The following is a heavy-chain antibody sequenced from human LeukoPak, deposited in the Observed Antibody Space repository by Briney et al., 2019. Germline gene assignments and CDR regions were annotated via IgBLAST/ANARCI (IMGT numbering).Heavy chain of an antibody. J-gene: IGHJ4*02. CDR3: ARDTDGSLDY. CDR2: IKQDGSTK. CDR1: GFTFSNSW. Sequence: GGPLRLSCAASGFTFSNSWMAWVRQAPGKGLEGVANIKQDGSTKHYADSLKDRFTISRDNPKNLLYVQMNSLRADDTAVYYCARDTDGSLDYWGQGILVTVAS. V-gene: IGHV3-7*01. D-gene: IGHD2-8*02.